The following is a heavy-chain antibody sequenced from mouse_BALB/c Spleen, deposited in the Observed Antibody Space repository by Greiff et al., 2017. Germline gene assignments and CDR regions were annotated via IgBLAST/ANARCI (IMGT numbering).Heavy chain of an antibody. CDR2: ISDGGSYT. CDR3: ARGSLLGRYYFDY. CDR1: GFTFSDYY. D-gene: IGHD2-10*01. Sequence: EVKLMESGGGLVKPGGSLKLSCAASGFTFSDYYMYWVRQTPEKRLEWVATISDGGSYTYYPDSVKGRFTISRDNAKNNLYLQMSSLKSEDTAMYYCARGSLLGRYYFDYWGQGTTLTVSS. J-gene: IGHJ2*01. V-gene: IGHV5-4*02.